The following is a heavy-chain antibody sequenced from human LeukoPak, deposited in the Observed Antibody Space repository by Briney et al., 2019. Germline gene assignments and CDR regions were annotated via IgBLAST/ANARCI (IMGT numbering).Heavy chain of an antibody. CDR1: GFTFSDYY. V-gene: IGHV3-11*06. J-gene: IGHJ4*02. CDR2: ISSSSSYT. D-gene: IGHD3-10*01. Sequence: GGPLRLSCAASGFTFSDYYMSWIRQAPGKGLEWVSYISSSSSYTNYADPEKGRFNISRDNAKNSLYLQMNSLRAEDTAVYYCASGKLWFGELSSFDYWGQGTLVTVSS. CDR3: ASGKLWFGELSSFDY.